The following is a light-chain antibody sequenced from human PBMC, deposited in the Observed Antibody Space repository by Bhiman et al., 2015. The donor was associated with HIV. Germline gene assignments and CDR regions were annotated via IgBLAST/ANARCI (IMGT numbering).Light chain of an antibody. CDR2: GNT. V-gene: IGLV1-44*01. CDR3: QSYDGSLSAVI. CDR1: SSNIGSNT. J-gene: IGLJ2*01. Sequence: QSVLTQPPSASGTPGQRVTISCSGSSSNIGSNTVNWYQQFPGTAPKLLIYGNTNRPSGVPDRFSGSKSGTSASLAITGLQTEDEADYYCQSYDGSLSAVIFGGGTRLTVL.